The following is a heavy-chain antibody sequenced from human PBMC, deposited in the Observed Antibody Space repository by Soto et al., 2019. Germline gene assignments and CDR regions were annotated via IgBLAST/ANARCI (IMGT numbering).Heavy chain of an antibody. CDR2: ISYDGSRE. CDR3: ARGVGGSMYDNRGKLDS. J-gene: IGHJ5*01. Sequence: QVQLVESGGGVVQPGTSLRLTCAASGFIFSGSGMHWVRQAPGKGLEWVALISYDGSREYYVDSVRGRFTVSRDNAGNILYLEMNSLKDDDTAVYYCARGVGGSMYDNRGKLDSWGQVTLVTVSS. V-gene: IGHV3-30*03. D-gene: IGHD3-22*01. CDR1: GFIFSGSG.